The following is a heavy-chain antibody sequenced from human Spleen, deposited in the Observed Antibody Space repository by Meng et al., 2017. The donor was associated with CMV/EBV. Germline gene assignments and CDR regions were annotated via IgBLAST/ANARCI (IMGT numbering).Heavy chain of an antibody. CDR1: GYTFTSYG. Sequence: QVQLVQSGAEVKKPGASVKVSCKASGYTFTSYGISWVRQAPGQGLEWMGWINPNSGGTNYAQKFQGRVTMTRDTSISTAYMELSRLRSDDTAVYYCARGGDYYDSSGTCDYWGQGTLVTVSS. CDR2: INPNSGGT. J-gene: IGHJ4*02. V-gene: IGHV1-2*02. D-gene: IGHD3-22*01. CDR3: ARGGDYYDSSGTCDY.